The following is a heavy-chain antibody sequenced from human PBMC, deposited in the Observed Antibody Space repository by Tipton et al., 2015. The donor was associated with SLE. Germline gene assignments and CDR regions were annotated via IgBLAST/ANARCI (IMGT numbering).Heavy chain of an antibody. V-gene: IGHV4-39*07. CDR2: IYYSEST. J-gene: IGHJ4*02. CDR1: GGSIRSSSYY. Sequence: TLSLTCTVSGGSIRSSSYYWGWTRQPPGKGLEWIGSIYYSESTYYNPSLKSRVPISVDTSKNQFSLKLSSVTAADTAVYYCASGWIQLWLDYWGQGTLVTVSS. CDR3: ASGWIQLWLDY. D-gene: IGHD5-18*01.